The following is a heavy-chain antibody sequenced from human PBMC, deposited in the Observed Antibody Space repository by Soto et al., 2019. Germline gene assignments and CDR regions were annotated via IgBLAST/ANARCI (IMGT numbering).Heavy chain of an antibody. V-gene: IGHV4-31*03. Sequence: QVQLQESGPGLVMPSQTLSLTCTVSGGSISSGGYYWSWIRQHPGKGLEWIGYIYYSGSTYYNPSLKSRVTISVDTSKNQFSLKLSSVTAADSAVYYCARWWSGSRQGFDPWGQGTLVTVSS. D-gene: IGHD3-3*01. CDR1: GGSISSGGYY. CDR2: IYYSGST. J-gene: IGHJ5*02. CDR3: ARWWSGSRQGFDP.